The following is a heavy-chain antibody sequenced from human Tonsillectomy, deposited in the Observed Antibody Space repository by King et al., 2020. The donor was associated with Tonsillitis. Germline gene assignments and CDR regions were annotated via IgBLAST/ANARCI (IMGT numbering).Heavy chain of an antibody. J-gene: IGHJ4*02. CDR3: ARAGGTTMRVVDDY. CDR1: GYTFTKFT. V-gene: IGHV1-18*01. Sequence: VQLVESGAEVKKPGASVKVSCKASGYTFTKFTISWVRQAPGQGLEWMGWISVYNGNTDYAQKLQGRVTMTTDTSTSTAYMEVRSLRSDDTAVYYCARAGGTTMRVVDDYWGQGTLVTVSS. D-gene: IGHD3-22*01. CDR2: ISVYNGNT.